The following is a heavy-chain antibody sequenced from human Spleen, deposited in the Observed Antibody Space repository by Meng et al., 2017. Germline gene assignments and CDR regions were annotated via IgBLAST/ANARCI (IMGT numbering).Heavy chain of an antibody. CDR1: VGSISSRSHY. Sequence: QLQLQESGPGLVKPSETLSLTASVSVGSISSRSHYWGWIRQPPGKGHEWIGSIYYSGSMYHNPSLRSRVTISVDTSKNQFSLKVNSVTAADTAVYFCVRGPYSKSLVFDYWGQGVLVTVSS. D-gene: IGHD4-11*01. CDR3: VRGPYSKSLVFDY. CDR2: IYYSGSM. J-gene: IGHJ4*02. V-gene: IGHV4-39*01.